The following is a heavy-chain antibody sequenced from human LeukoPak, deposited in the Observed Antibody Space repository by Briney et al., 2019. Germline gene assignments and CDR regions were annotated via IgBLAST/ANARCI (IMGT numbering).Heavy chain of an antibody. Sequence: SETLSLTCTVSGYSISSGYYWGWIRQPSGKGLKWIGYIYHSGSTYYNPSLKSRVTISVDRSKNQFSLKLSSVTAADTAVYYCARLGADRGYYYYYMDVWGKGTTVTVSS. CDR3: ARLGADRGYYYYYMDV. CDR2: IYHSGST. D-gene: IGHD3-10*01. CDR1: GYSISSGYY. V-gene: IGHV4-38-2*02. J-gene: IGHJ6*03.